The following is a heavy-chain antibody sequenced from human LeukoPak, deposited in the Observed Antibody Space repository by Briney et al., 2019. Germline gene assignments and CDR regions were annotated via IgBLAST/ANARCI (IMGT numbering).Heavy chain of an antibody. CDR3: AKESGALGAPLYDY. Sequence: GGSLRLSCVASGFIFRNYAMSWVRQAPGEGLEWVSGISDNGGGTYYADSLKGRFTISRDDSKNMLYLQMNSLRAEDTAVYYCAKESGALGAPLYDYWGRGILVTASS. CDR1: GFIFRNYA. D-gene: IGHD4/OR15-4a*01. CDR2: ISDNGGGT. J-gene: IGHJ4*02. V-gene: IGHV3-23*01.